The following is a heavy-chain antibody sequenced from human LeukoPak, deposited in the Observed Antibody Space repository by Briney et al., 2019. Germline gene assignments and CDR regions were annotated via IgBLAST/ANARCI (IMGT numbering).Heavy chain of an antibody. CDR1: GFTVSSNY. V-gene: IGHV3-53*04. J-gene: IGHJ4*02. D-gene: IGHD3-22*01. Sequence: GGSLILSCAASGFTVSSNYMSWVRQAPGKGLEWVSVIYSGGTTYYAESVKGRFTISRHNSMNTLYLQMNSLRAEDTAVYYCASGSYYFDSSGYYFNYWGQGTLVTVSS. CDR2: IYSGGTT. CDR3: ASGSYYFDSSGYYFNY.